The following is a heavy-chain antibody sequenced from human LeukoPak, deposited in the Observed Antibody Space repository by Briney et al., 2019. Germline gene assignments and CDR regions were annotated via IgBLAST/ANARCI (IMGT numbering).Heavy chain of an antibody. D-gene: IGHD3-10*01. J-gene: IGHJ3*02. V-gene: IGHV3-30*18. CDR3: AKVAGWDLFKDAFDI. CDR2: IPNDGIDK. CDR1: GLSFSSNG. Sequence: GRSLRLSCAASGLSFSSNGMHWVRQAPGKGLEWVAVIPNDGIDKYYGDSVKGRFTISRDNSKNTLYLQMNSLRPEDTAVYYCAKVAGWDLFKDAFDIWGQGTMVIVSS.